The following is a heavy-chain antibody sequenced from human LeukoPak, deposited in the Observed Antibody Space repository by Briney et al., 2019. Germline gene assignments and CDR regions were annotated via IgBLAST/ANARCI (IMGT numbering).Heavy chain of an antibody. CDR3: ARDLLDSRNYYYKDV. Sequence: GGSLRLSCAASGFTFSDYYMSWIRQAPGKGLEWVSYISSSGSTIYYADSVKGRFTISRDNAKNSLYLQMNSLRAEDTAVYYCARDLLDSRNYYYKDVWGKGTTVTVSS. CDR1: GFTFSDYY. J-gene: IGHJ6*03. V-gene: IGHV3-11*04. CDR2: ISSSGSTI.